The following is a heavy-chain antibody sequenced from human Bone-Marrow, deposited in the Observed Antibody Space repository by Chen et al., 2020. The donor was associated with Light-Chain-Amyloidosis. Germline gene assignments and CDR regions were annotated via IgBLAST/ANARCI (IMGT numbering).Heavy chain of an antibody. D-gene: IGHD3-3*01. V-gene: IGHV4-39*07. CDR2: ILYGDLM. CDR1: GVTTITSREHY. J-gene: IGHJ3*01. CDR3: ARGPSEVKWGVVVGAFTFDF. Sequence: PLQEPGPGLAERSKTLSLPRTGSGVTTITSREHYWGGMRQTPGKGLEWIGSILYGDLMYYNPSLKSRVTLSVDPSDNRFSLRLKSVTAGDTAMYYCARGPSEVKWGVVVGAFTFDFWGQGTMVTVSP.